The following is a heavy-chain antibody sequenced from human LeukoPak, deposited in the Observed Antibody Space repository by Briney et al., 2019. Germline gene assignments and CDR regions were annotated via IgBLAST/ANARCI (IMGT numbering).Heavy chain of an antibody. CDR1: GFTFTKNW. Sequence: GSLTLSCAASGFTFTKNWMHWVRQAPGKGLVWVSLIKYVGTTTAYADSVKGRFTISRDNAKNTVYLQMNSLRAEDTAIYYCARDRFHAVESWGQGTLLTVSS. CDR3: ARDRFHAVES. CDR2: IKYVGTTT. V-gene: IGHV3-74*01. J-gene: IGHJ5*01. D-gene: IGHD3-16*01.